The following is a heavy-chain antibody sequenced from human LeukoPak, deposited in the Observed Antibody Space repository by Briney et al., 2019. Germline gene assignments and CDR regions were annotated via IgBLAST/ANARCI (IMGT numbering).Heavy chain of an antibody. CDR3: ARDPYYYDSSGYYNNWFEP. J-gene: IGHJ5*02. CDR2: INTNTGNP. CDR1: GYTFTSYA. D-gene: IGHD3-22*01. Sequence: ASVKVSCKASGYTFTSYAMNWVRQAPGQGLEWMGWINTNTGNPTYAQGFTGRFVFSLDTSVSTAYLQISSLKAVDTAVYYCARDPYYYDSSGYYNNWFEPWGQGTLVTVSS. V-gene: IGHV7-4-1*02.